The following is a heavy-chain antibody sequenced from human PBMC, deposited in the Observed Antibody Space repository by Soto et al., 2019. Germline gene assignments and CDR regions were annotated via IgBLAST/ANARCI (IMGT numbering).Heavy chain of an antibody. CDR1: GFTFDEHS. D-gene: IGHD5-12*01. CDR2: INYNGGRV. CDR3: SKGRPRYSGLDTDFDA. V-gene: IGHV3-9*01. Sequence: EVRLVESGGGFVQPGRSLRPSCTVSGFTFDEHSMHWVRQAPGKGLEWVSGINYNGGRVAYVDSVRGRFTIARDNANNSLFLQMNSLRPEDTGLYFCSKGRPRYSGLDTDFDAWGQGTPVTVSS. J-gene: IGHJ4*02.